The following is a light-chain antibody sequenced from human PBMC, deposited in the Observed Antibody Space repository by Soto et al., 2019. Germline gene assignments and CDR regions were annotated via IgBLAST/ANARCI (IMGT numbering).Light chain of an antibody. CDR2: AAS. V-gene: IGKV1-12*01. J-gene: IGKJ5*01. CDR1: QSISSW. Sequence: DIQMTQSPSSLSASVGDRVTITCRASQSISSWLAWYQQKPGKAPKLLIYAASSLQSGVPSRFRGSGSGTDVTLTIRSLQPEDFATYYCQQPISFPITFGQGTRLEIK. CDR3: QQPISFPIT.